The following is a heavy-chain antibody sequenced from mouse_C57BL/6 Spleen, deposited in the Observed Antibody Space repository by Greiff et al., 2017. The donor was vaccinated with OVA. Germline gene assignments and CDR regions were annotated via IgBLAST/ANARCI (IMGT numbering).Heavy chain of an antibody. Sequence: EVQLQQSGAELVRPGASVKLSCTASGFNIKDDYMHWVKQRPEQGLEWIGWIDPENGDTEYASKFQGKATIKADTSSNTAYLQLSSVESEDTAVYYCTTPNWDDYWGQGTTLTVSS. CDR1: GFNIKDDY. J-gene: IGHJ2*01. D-gene: IGHD4-1*01. CDR3: TTPNWDDY. CDR2: IDPENGDT. V-gene: IGHV14-4*01.